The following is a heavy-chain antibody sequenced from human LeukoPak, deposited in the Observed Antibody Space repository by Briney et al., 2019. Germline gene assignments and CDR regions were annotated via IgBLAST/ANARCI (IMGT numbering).Heavy chain of an antibody. CDR2: ITGSGSTI. CDR1: GFTFSSYE. CDR3: ARDKVWFGARFDP. V-gene: IGHV3-48*03. Sequence: GGSLRLSCAASGFTFSSYEMNWLRQAPGKGLEWVSSITGSGSTIYYADSVKGRFTISRDNAKNSLYLQMNSLRAEDTAVYYCARDKVWFGARFDPWGQGTLVTVSS. D-gene: IGHD3-10*01. J-gene: IGHJ5*02.